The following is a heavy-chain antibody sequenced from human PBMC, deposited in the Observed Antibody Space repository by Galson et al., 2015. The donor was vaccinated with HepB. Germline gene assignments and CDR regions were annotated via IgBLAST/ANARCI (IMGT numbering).Heavy chain of an antibody. V-gene: IGHV3-11*01. CDR1: GFTVSNHS. Sequence: SLRLSCAVSGFTVSNHSMTWVRQAPGKGLEWVSYISSSGSTIYYADSVKGRFTISRDNTKNSLYLQMNSLRAEDTAVYYCARARWYGELSGVLDVWGQGTTVTVSS. J-gene: IGHJ6*02. D-gene: IGHD3-10*01. CDR2: ISSSGSTI. CDR3: ARARWYGELSGVLDV.